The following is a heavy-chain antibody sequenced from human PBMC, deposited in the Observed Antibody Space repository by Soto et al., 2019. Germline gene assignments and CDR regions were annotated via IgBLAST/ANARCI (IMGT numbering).Heavy chain of an antibody. CDR2: IYSSGST. CDR3: ARHYPPSLYGSGPWDV. V-gene: IGHV4-59*08. D-gene: IGHD3-10*01. Sequence: QVQLQESGPGLMRPSETLSLTCTVSGGSISNSYWSWIRLSPGKGLEWIGYIYSSGSTNYHPSLESRVTISVDTSNNQFSLKLTSLIAADTAIYYCARHYPPSLYGSGPWDVWGQGTTVTVSS. J-gene: IGHJ6*02. CDR1: GGSISNSY.